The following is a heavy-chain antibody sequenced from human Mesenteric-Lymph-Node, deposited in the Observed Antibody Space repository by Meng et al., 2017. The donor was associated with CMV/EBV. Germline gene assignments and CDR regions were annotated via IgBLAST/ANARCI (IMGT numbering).Heavy chain of an antibody. D-gene: IGHD5-24*01. Sequence: SETLSLTCAVYGGSFSGYYWSWIRQPPGKGLEWIGEINHSGSTNYNPSLKSRVTISVGTSKNQFSLKLSSVTAADTAVYYCARRVEMATIVLDNWGQGTLVTVS. V-gene: IGHV4-34*01. CDR3: ARRVEMATIVLDN. CDR2: INHSGST. CDR1: GGSFSGYY. J-gene: IGHJ4*02.